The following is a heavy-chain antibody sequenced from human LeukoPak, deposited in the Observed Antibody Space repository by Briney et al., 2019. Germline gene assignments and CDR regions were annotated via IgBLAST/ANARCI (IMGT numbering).Heavy chain of an antibody. J-gene: IGHJ4*02. CDR2: ISTYNGNT. Sequence: ASVKVSCKASGYTLTGYYMHWVRQAPGQGLEWLGWISTYNGNTHYAQKLQGRVTMTTDTSTTTAYMELRSLRSDDTAVYYCARDYRTGFDYWGQGTLVTVSS. V-gene: IGHV1-18*04. CDR1: GYTLTGYY. D-gene: IGHD7-27*01. CDR3: ARDYRTGFDY.